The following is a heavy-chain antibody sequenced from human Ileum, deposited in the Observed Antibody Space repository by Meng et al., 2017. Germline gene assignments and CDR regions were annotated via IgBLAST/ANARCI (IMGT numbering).Heavy chain of an antibody. CDR3: ARDQYYYGSRSTERDEGDYYYYGMDV. CDR2: ISSSGSTI. V-gene: IGHV3-48*03. D-gene: IGHD3-10*01. Sequence: GESLKISCAASGFTFSSYEMNWVRQAPGKGLEWVSYISSSGSTIYYADSVKGRFTISRDNAKNSLYLQMNSLRAEDTAVYYCARDQYYYGSRSTERDEGDYYYYGMDVWGQGTTVTVSS. CDR1: GFTFSSYE. J-gene: IGHJ6*02.